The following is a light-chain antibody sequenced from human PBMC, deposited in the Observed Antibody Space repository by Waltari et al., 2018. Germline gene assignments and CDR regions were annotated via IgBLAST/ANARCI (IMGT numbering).Light chain of an antibody. Sequence: QSHVHSDGNTYCNWCQQRPSQSPRRLIYKVSNRDSGVPDRFSGSGSGTDFTLKISRVEAEDVGVYYCMQATHWPLTFGQGTKVEIK. CDR1: QSHVHSDGNTY. J-gene: IGKJ1*01. CDR2: KVS. CDR3: MQATHWPLT. V-gene: IGKV2-30*02.